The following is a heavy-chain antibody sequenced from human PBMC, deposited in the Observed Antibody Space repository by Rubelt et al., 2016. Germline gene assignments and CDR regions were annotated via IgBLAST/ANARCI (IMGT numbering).Heavy chain of an antibody. CDR3: ARPFSYCGGDCYSGDDY. D-gene: IGHD2-21*02. J-gene: IGHJ4*02. V-gene: IGHV3-30*02. Sequence: GLEWVAFIRYDGSNKNYADSVKGRFTISRDNSKNTLFLQMSSLRAEDTAVYYCARPFSYCGGDCYSGDDYWGQGTLVTVSS. CDR2: IRYDGSNK.